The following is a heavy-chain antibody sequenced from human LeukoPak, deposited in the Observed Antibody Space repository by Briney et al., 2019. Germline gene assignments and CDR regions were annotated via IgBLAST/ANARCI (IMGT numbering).Heavy chain of an antibody. D-gene: IGHD3-9*01. CDR3: ARDQEAYDIVTGKDYSYGMDV. Sequence: SETLSLTCTVSGGSVKRIYWTWIRQPPGRALEWLGNIYDRGPTNHNPSLNGRVTISVDTSKNQFSPSLSSVTAADTAVYYCARDQEAYDIVTGKDYSYGMDVWGQGTTVTVSS. CDR1: GGSVKRIY. V-gene: IGHV4-59*02. J-gene: IGHJ6*02. CDR2: IYDRGPT.